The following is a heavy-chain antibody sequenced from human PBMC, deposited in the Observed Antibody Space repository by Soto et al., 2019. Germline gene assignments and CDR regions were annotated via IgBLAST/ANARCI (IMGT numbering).Heavy chain of an antibody. CDR3: ASGHPPHGRY. D-gene: IGHD1-26*01. Sequence: QLQLQESGSGLVKPSQTLSLTCAVSGGSISSGGYSWSWLRQPPGKGLEWIGYIYHSGSTYYNPFLKRRVTISVDRYKNQFSLKLSSVTAADTAVYYCASGHPPHGRYWGQGTLVTVSS. V-gene: IGHV4-30-2*01. CDR1: GGSISSGGYS. CDR2: IYHSGST. J-gene: IGHJ4*02.